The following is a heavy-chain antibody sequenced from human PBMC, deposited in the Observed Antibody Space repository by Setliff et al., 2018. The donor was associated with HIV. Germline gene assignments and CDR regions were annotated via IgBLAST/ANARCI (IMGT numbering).Heavy chain of an antibody. CDR3: ARDQRLLGVQPPYWYFDL. CDR2: INHSGNT. CDR1: GGSLSGHH. V-gene: IGHV4-34*01. Sequence: LSLTCAVFGGSLSGHHWNWIRQPPGKGLEWIGEINHSGNTEYNSSLKSRVSISVVTSKNHLSLKLTSLTAADTAVYYCARDQRLLGVQPPYWYFDLWGRGTQVTVSS. J-gene: IGHJ2*01. D-gene: IGHD6-25*01.